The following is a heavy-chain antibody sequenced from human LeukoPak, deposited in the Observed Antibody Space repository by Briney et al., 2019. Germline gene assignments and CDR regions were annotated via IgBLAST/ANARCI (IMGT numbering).Heavy chain of an antibody. V-gene: IGHV3-23*01. CDR3: AKVSESNYDILTGYYTPYYFDY. D-gene: IGHD3-9*01. CDR2: ISDSGGST. CDR1: GFTFSISA. Sequence: GGSLRLSCAASGFTFSISAMSWVRQAPGKGLEWVSGISDSGGSTFYADSVKGRFTISRDNSKNILYLQMNSLRADDTAVYYCAKVSESNYDILTGYYTPYYFDYWGQGTLVTVSS. J-gene: IGHJ4*02.